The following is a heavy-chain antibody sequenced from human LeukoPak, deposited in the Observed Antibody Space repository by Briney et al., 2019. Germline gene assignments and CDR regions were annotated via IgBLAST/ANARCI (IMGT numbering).Heavy chain of an antibody. CDR1: GFSVTNNY. J-gene: IGHJ4*02. CDR2: FYVGGAT. Sequence: PRGSLSLSCAVSGFSVTNNYMSWVRQAPVKGLEWVSVFYVGGATYYADSVKGRFTISRDNSENTLYLQMKSLRAEDTAVYYCARGDGYNFFDYWGQGTLVTVSS. D-gene: IGHD5-24*01. CDR3: ARGDGYNFFDY. V-gene: IGHV3-53*01.